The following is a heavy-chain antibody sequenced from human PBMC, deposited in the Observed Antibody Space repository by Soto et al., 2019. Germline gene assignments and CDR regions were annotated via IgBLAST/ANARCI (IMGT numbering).Heavy chain of an antibody. J-gene: IGHJ6*03. D-gene: IGHD5-12*01. CDR3: ARLGREWLRSNYYYMDV. CDR1: GGSISSYY. CDR2: IYYSGST. V-gene: IGHV4-59*08. Sequence: SETLSLTCTVSGGSISSYYWSWIRQPPGKGLEWIGYIYYSGSTNYNPSLKSRVTISVDTSKNQFSLKLSSVTAADTAVYYCARLGREWLRSNYYYMDVWGKGTTVTVSS.